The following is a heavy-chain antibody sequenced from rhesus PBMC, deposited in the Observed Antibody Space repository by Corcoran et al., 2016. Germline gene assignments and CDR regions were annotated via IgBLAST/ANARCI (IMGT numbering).Heavy chain of an antibody. CDR3: AILGIAAAGDFDY. Sequence: EVQLVETGGGLVQPGGSLKLSCAASGFTFSSYDMTWVRQAPGKGLEWVSAINSYGGNTKYADSVKGRFTISRDNSKNTLYLQMNSLRTEDTAVYYCAILGIAAAGDFDYWGQGVLVTVSS. V-gene: IGHV3S5*01. CDR2: INSYGGNT. D-gene: IGHD6-25*01. CDR1: GFTFSSYD. J-gene: IGHJ4*01.